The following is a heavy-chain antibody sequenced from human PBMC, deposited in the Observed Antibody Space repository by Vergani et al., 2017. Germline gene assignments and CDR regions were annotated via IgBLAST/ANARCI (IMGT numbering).Heavy chain of an antibody. CDR3: ARGGMRYCSSTSCPSIDY. Sequence: QVQLQESGPGLVKPSETLSLTCTVSGGSISSYYWSWIRQPPGKGLEWIGYIYYSGSTNYNPSLKCRVTISVDTSKNQFSLKLSSVTAADTAVYYCARGGMRYCSSTSCPSIDYWGQGTLVTVSS. D-gene: IGHD2-2*01. J-gene: IGHJ4*02. V-gene: IGHV4-59*13. CDR2: IYYSGST. CDR1: GGSISSYY.